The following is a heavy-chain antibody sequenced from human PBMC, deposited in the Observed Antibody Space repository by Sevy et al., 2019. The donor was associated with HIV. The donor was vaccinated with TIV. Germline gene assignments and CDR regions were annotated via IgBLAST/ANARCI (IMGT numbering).Heavy chain of an antibody. V-gene: IGHV3-49*04. Sequence: GGSLRLSCATSGFTFSDYAMNWVRQAPGKGLEWVAFLKSKADGGTVDHAASVKGRFTISRDDSKSIAYLQMNDLTTEDTGVYYCTRWKGLQSICDYWGQGALVTVSS. CDR3: TRWKGLQSICDY. J-gene: IGHJ4*02. D-gene: IGHD1-1*01. CDR1: GFTFSDYA. CDR2: LKSKADGGTV.